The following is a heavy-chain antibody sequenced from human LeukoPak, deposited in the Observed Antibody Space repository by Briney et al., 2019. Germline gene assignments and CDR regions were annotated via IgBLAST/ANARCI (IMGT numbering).Heavy chain of an antibody. CDR1: GFTFTNSA. V-gene: IGHV1-58*02. Sequence: GASVKVSCKASGFTFTNSAIQWVRQARGQRLEWIGWIVVGSGHTNYAQKFQERVTITRDMSTSTVYMELNSLKFEDTAVYYCAADTLQVGSWGQGTLVTVSS. D-gene: IGHD4-11*01. J-gene: IGHJ4*02. CDR3: AADTLQVGS. CDR2: IVVGSGHT.